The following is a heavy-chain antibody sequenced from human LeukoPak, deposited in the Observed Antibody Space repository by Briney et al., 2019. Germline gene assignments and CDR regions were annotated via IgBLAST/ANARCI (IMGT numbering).Heavy chain of an antibody. Sequence: GGSLRLLCAASGFTVSNNYMSWVRQAPGKGLEWVSVIYRGGSIYYADSVKGRFTISRDNSKNTLYLQMNSLRVEDTAVYYCARGDDAFDIWGQGTMVTVSS. CDR3: ARGDDAFDI. J-gene: IGHJ3*02. V-gene: IGHV3-66*01. CDR1: GFTVSNNY. D-gene: IGHD1-26*01. CDR2: IYRGGSI.